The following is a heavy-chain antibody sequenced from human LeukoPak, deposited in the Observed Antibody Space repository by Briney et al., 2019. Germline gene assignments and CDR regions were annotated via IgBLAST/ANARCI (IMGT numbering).Heavy chain of an antibody. J-gene: IGHJ5*02. Sequence: GGSLRLSCAASGFTFSSYSMNWVRQAPGKGLEWVSSISSSSSYIYYADSVKGRFTISRDNAKNSLYLQMNSLRVEDTAVYYCARIAVAGTSWFDPWGQGTLVTVSS. V-gene: IGHV3-21*01. CDR2: ISSSSSYI. CDR3: ARIAVAGTSWFDP. CDR1: GFTFSSYS. D-gene: IGHD6-19*01.